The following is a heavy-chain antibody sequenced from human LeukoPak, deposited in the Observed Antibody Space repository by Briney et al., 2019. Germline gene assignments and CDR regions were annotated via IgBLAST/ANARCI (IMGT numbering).Heavy chain of an antibody. Sequence: GGSLRLSCAASGFTFTTYAMSWVRQAPGKGLEWVSLISGSGGGTYYADSVKGRFTISRDNSKNMVYLQVNSLRADDTAVYYCLSGYYYGGYYYGMDVWGQGTTVTVSS. J-gene: IGHJ6*02. CDR3: LSGYYYGGYYYGMDV. CDR2: ISGSGGGT. V-gene: IGHV3-23*01. D-gene: IGHD3-22*01. CDR1: GFTFTTYA.